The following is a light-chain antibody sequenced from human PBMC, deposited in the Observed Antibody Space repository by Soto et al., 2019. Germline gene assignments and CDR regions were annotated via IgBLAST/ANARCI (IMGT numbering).Light chain of an antibody. J-gene: IGLJ2*01. V-gene: IGLV2-14*03. CDR2: EVE. CDR3: SSYTSTVTLVV. CDR1: SSDIGDYNY. Sequence: SVLTQPASVSASPGQSITISCTGTSSDIGDYNYVSWYQQRPGEAPKLILYEVENRPSGISDRFSGSKSGNTASLTISGLRTEDEADYYCSSYTSTVTLVVFGGGTKLTVL.